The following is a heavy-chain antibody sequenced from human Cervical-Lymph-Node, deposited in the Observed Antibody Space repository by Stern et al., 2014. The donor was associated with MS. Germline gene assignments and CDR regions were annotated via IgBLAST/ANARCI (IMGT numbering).Heavy chain of an antibody. J-gene: IGHJ6*02. CDR3: ARAYFDSYGLDV. CDR2: ISGYDGDT. V-gene: IGHV1-18*04. Sequence: QVQLVQSGADVKKPGASMKVSCKASSYTFSSYGIAWVRQAPGQGLEWMGWISGYDGDTNYAPKLQGRVTLTTDPSTRTAYMEIRSLRFDDTAVYYCARAYFDSYGLDVWGQGTTVTVSS. D-gene: IGHD3-9*01. CDR1: SYTFSSYG.